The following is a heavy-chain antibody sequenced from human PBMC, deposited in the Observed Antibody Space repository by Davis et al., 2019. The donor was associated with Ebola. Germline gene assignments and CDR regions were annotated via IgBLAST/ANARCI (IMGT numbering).Heavy chain of an antibody. Sequence: SETLSLTCAVSGDSISSSNWWSWVRQPPGKGLEWIGEIFHGGTTNYNPSLKSRVIMSVDKSKNQFSLKLTSVTAADTAVYYCVRHPVGLYDAFDIWGQGTMVAVSA. J-gene: IGHJ3*02. CDR2: IFHGGTT. CDR3: VRHPVGLYDAFDI. V-gene: IGHV4-4*02. CDR1: GDSISSSNW.